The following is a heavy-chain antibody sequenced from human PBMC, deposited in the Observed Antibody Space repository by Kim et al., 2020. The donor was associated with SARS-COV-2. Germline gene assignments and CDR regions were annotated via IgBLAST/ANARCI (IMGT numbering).Heavy chain of an antibody. J-gene: IGHJ6*02. V-gene: IGHV4-61*03. CDR3: ARSPNYYFYGLDV. Sequence: YNPALKSRVTISIDTSKSRFSLNLTSVTAADAAVYYCARSPNYYFYGLDVWGQGTTVTVSS.